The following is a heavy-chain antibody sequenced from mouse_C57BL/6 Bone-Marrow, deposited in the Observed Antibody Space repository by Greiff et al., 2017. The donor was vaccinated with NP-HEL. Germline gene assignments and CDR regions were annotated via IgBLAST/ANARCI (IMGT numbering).Heavy chain of an antibody. CDR1: GFNIKDDY. V-gene: IGHV14-4*01. CDR2: IDPENGDT. CDR3: TTPHYDYGMDY. D-gene: IGHD2-4*01. Sequence: EVKLVESGAELVRPGASVKLSCTASGFNIKDDYMHWVKQRPEQGLEWIGWIDPENGDTEYASKFQGKATITADTSSNTAYLQLSSLTSEDTAVYYCTTPHYDYGMDYWGQGTSVTVSS. J-gene: IGHJ4*01.